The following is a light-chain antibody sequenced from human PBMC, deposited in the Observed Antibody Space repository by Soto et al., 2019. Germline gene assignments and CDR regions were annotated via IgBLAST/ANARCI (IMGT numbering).Light chain of an antibody. CDR2: HAS. CDR1: QSISNW. CDR3: HQYNSYS. Sequence: DIQMTQSPSTLPASVGDRVTITCRASQSISNWLAWYQQKPGTAPKVLIYHASNLQSGVPSRFSGSGSETEFTLTISSLQHYDFAANYCHQYNSYSFGQGTKVEIK. V-gene: IGKV1-5*01. J-gene: IGKJ1*01.